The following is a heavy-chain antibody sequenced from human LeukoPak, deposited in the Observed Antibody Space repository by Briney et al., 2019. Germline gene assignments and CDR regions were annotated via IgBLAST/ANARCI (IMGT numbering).Heavy chain of an antibody. D-gene: IGHD3-3*01. CDR3: ARDPLPYDLWSGYYTGPNYGMDV. CDR1: GGSISSGGYY. J-gene: IGHJ6*02. CDR2: IYYSGST. V-gene: IGHV4-31*03. Sequence: PSQTLSLTCTVSGGSISSGGYYWSWIRQHPGKGLEWIGYIYYSGSTYYNPSLKSRVTISVDTSKNQFSLKLSSVTAADTAVYYCARDPLPYDLWSGYYTGPNYGMDVWGQGTTVTVSS.